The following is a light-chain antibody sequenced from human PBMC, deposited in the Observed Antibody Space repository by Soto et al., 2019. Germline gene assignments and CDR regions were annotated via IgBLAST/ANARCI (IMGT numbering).Light chain of an antibody. CDR2: AAS. J-gene: IGKJ1*01. Sequence: AIQMTQSPSSLSASVGDRVTITCRASQAIRNDLAWYQQKPGKAPKVLIYAASTLESGVPSRFSGTGSGTDFTLTIRSLQPEDFATYYCLQDYNYPWTFGQGTKVEVK. CDR1: QAIRND. V-gene: IGKV1-6*01. CDR3: LQDYNYPWT.